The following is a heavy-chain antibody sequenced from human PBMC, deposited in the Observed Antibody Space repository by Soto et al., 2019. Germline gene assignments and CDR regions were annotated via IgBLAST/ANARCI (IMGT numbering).Heavy chain of an antibody. D-gene: IGHD3-3*01. CDR2: INHRGRT. V-gene: IGHV4-34*01. Sequence: QVRLQQWGAGLLMPSETLSRTCAVYGASFTGYYWSWIRQAPGKGLEWIGEINHRGRTNYNPSLKCGVSVSVDTSKKQFSVKLSSVPAADTAVYYCATAYFDFWSGSYLAYFDYWSQGTLVTVSS. J-gene: IGHJ4*02. CDR3: ATAYFDFWSGSYLAYFDY. CDR1: GASFTGYY.